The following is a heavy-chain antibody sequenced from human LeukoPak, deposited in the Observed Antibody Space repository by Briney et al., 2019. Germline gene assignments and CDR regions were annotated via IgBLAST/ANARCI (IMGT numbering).Heavy chain of an antibody. CDR2: IYSGGST. CDR3: AKDPGATYSYDSSGYFSVDAFDI. Sequence: GGSLRLSCAASGFSVSSNHMSWVRQAPGKGLEWVSVIYSGGSTNYADSVKGRFTISRDNSKNTLYLQMNSLRAEDTAVYYCAKDPGATYSYDSSGYFSVDAFDIWGQGTMVTVSS. V-gene: IGHV3-53*01. D-gene: IGHD3-22*01. J-gene: IGHJ3*02. CDR1: GFSVSSNH.